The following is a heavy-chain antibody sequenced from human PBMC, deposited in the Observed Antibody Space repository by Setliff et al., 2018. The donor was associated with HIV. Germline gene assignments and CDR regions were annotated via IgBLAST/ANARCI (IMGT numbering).Heavy chain of an antibody. D-gene: IGHD6-19*01. Sequence: SETLSLTCAVYGGSFSGYYWTWIRQSPGKGLEWIGEVDHSGSTNYNPSLKSRVTISVDTSKNQFSLKLNSVTAADTAVYYCARGRAEYVAVAVMGSWFDPWGQGTLVTVSS. J-gene: IGHJ5*02. V-gene: IGHV4-34*01. CDR3: ARGRAEYVAVAVMGSWFDP. CDR1: GGSFSGYY. CDR2: VDHSGST.